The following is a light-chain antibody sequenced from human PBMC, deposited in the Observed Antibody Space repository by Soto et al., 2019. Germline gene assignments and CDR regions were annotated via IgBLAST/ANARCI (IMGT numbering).Light chain of an antibody. Sequence: QSALTQPASVSGSPGQSITISCTGTSSDVGGYNYVSWYQQHPGIAPKLLIYGVTNRPSGVSTRFSGSKSGNTASLTISGXXAEDEADYHCSSYTSASTLLYLFGTGTKVTVL. V-gene: IGLV2-14*01. CDR1: SSDVGGYNY. J-gene: IGLJ1*01. CDR2: GVT. CDR3: SSYTSASTLLYL.